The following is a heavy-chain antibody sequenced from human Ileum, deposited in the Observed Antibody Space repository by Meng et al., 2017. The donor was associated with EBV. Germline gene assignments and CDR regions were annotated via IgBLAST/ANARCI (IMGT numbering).Heavy chain of an antibody. Sequence: VPLQASGPGLVNPPGPLSLTCHVSGVSISGNYWSWIRQSPVKGLEWIGFFYEGTTNYNPSLKSRVTIAAGPANNQISLRLSSVTSADTAVYYCAKGGQWDPLDSWGRGILVTVSS. V-gene: IGHV4-59*01. CDR2: FYEGTT. J-gene: IGHJ4*02. CDR1: GVSISGNY. CDR3: AKGGQWDPLDS. D-gene: IGHD1-26*01.